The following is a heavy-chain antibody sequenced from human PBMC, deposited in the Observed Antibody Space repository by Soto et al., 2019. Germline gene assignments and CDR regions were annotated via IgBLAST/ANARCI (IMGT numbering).Heavy chain of an antibody. CDR3: ARAVGEPPPPYYHYAMDV. J-gene: IGHJ6*02. CDR2: ISPSGCST. V-gene: IGHV1-46*01. Sequence: QVQLVQSGAEVKKPGASVKVSCKASGYTFTTYTFTNYYMHWVRRAPGQGLEWMGRISPSGCSTSYAQKFQGRLSMTRDPSTRTVYMELSSLRSEDTAIYYCARAVGEPPPPYYHYAMDVWGQGTTVTVSS. CDR1: GYTFTTYTFTNYY. D-gene: IGHD3-10*01.